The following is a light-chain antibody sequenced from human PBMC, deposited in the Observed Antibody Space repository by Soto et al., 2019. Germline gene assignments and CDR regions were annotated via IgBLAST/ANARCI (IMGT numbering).Light chain of an antibody. V-gene: IGKV1-39*01. Sequence: DILITQSPSSLSASVGDRVTITCRAGQRISTYLNWYQHKPGKAPNLLIWDASTLQSGVPSRFSGSGSGTDFTLTISSLEPEDLAVYYCQQRSNWPITFGQGTRPEIK. CDR1: QRISTY. CDR3: QQRSNWPIT. CDR2: DAS. J-gene: IGKJ5*01.